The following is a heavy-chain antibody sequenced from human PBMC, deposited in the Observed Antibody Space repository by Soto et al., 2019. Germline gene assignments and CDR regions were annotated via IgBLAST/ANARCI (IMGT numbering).Heavy chain of an antibody. CDR1: GFTFSSYG. D-gene: IGHD2-15*01. V-gene: IGHV3-30*18. CDR3: AKDNYCSGGSCYGY. J-gene: IGHJ4*02. CDR2: ISYDGRNK. Sequence: QVQLVESGGGVVQPGRSLRLSCAASGFTFSSYGMHWVRQAPGKGLEWVAVISYDGRNKYYADSVKGRFTISRDNSKNTLYLQMNSLRAEDTAVYYCAKDNYCSGGSCYGYWGQGPLVTVSS.